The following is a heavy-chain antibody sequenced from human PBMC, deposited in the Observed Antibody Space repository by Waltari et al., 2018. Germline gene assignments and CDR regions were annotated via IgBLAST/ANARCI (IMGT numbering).Heavy chain of an antibody. CDR1: GGSISSSSYY. V-gene: IGHV4-39*07. CDR3: AGSGARPGPTLYFDY. Sequence: QLQLQESGPGLVKPSETLSLTCTVSGGSISSSSYYWGWIRQPPGKGLEWIGSIYYSGSTYYNPSLKSRVTISVDTSKNQFSLKLSSVTAADTAVYYCAGSGARPGPTLYFDYWGQGTLVTVSS. J-gene: IGHJ4*02. CDR2: IYYSGST. D-gene: IGHD1-1*01.